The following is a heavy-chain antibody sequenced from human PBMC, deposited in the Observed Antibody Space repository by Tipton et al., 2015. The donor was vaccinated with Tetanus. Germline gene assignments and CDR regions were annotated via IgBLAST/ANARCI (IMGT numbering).Heavy chain of an antibody. CDR2: ISGSRLTP. V-gene: IGHV3-23*01. D-gene: IGHD2-21*02. J-gene: IGHJ4*02. Sequence: SLRLSCAASGFTFKSYTMNWVRQAPGNGLEWVAAISGSRLTPYYADSVKGRFTISRGNAKNSLYLQMISLRAEDTAVCSCARGMAEASNCGGDCYSDYWGQGTLVTVSS. CDR3: ARGMAEASNCGGDCYSDY. CDR1: GFTFKSYT.